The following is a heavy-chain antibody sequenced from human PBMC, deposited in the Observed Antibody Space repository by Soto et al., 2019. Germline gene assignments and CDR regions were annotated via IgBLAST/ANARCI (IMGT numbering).Heavy chain of an antibody. D-gene: IGHD5-12*01. CDR2: VKDGGHT. V-gene: IGHV4-34*01. CDR3: ARGHEGAVATH. CDR1: GGSLSGYY. Sequence: QVQLQQWGAGLLKPSETLSLNCAVTGGSLSGYYWSWIRQPPGKGLEWIGEVKDGGHTNYSPSLRGRVTLSSVTSNNQFSLRLNSVTAADTGVYYCARGHEGAVATHWDQGSLVTVSS. J-gene: IGHJ4*02.